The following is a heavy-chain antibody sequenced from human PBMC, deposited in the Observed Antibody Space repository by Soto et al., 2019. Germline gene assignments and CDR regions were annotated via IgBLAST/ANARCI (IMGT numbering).Heavy chain of an antibody. D-gene: IGHD2-15*01. CDR3: ARAADFSGVSCYFFLGY. V-gene: IGHV4-30-4*01. CDR1: GGSISSGDYY. CDR2: MYYSGST. Sequence: QVQLQESGPGLVKPSQTLSLTCTVSGGSISSGDYYWSWIRQPPGKGLEWIGYMYYSGSTYYNPSPTSVVTISVDASKTQLALKRRSVTAAAPAVYYSARAADFSGVSCYFFLGYWGQGTLVTVSS. J-gene: IGHJ4*02.